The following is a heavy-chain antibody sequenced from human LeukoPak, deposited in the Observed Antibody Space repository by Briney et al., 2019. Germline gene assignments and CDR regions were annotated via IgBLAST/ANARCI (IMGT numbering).Heavy chain of an antibody. CDR1: GGSFSGYY. CDR3: ASGVDSAKVGY. J-gene: IGHJ4*02. V-gene: IGHV4-34*01. Sequence: SETLSLTCAVYGGSFSGYYCNWIRQTPGKGLEWIGEIHPSGSTTYNPSLQSRVSISVGTSKNQFSLQLSSVTAADTAMYYCASGVDSAKVGYWGQGTLVTVSS. CDR2: IHPSGST. D-gene: IGHD3-3*01.